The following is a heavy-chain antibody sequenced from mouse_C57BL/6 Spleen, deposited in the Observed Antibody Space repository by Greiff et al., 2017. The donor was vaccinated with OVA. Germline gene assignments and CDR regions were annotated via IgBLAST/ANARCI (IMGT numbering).Heavy chain of an antibody. CDR2: ISDGGSYT. Sequence: EVKLVESGGGLVKPGGSLKLSCAASGFTFSSYAMSWVRQTPEKRLEWVATISDGGSYTYYPDNVKGRFTISRDNAKNTLYLQMSHLKSEDTAMYYCARYYQGYFAMDYWGQGTSVTVSS. CDR3: ARYYQGYFAMDY. V-gene: IGHV5-4*03. CDR1: GFTFSSYA. D-gene: IGHD1-1*01. J-gene: IGHJ4*01.